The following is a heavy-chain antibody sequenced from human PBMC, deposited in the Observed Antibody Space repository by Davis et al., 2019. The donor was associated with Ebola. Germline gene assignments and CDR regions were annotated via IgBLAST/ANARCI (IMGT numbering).Heavy chain of an antibody. CDR2: ISYDGSNK. CDR1: GFTFSSYG. Sequence: PGGSLRLSCAASGFTFSSYGMHWVRQAPGKGLEWVAVISYDGSNKYYADSVKGRFTISRDNSKNTLYLQMNSLRAEDTAVYYCAKDIVVVPAADDAFDIWGQGTMVTVSS. J-gene: IGHJ3*02. CDR3: AKDIVVVPAADDAFDI. V-gene: IGHV3-30*18. D-gene: IGHD2-2*01.